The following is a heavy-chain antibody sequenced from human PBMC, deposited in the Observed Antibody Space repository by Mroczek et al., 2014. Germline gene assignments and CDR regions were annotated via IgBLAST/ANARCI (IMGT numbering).Heavy chain of an antibody. CDR1: GFTFSSYA. J-gene: IGHJ4*02. V-gene: IGHV3-30-3*01. CDR3: ARDSYTYSSSWLFDY. D-gene: IGHD6-13*01. Sequence: QVQLVESGGGVVQPGRSLRLSCAASGFTFSSYAMHWVRQAPGKGLEWVAVISYDGSNKYYADSVKGRFTISRDNSKNTLYLQMNSLRAEDTAVYYCARDSYTYSSSWLFDYWGQGTPGHRLL. CDR2: ISYDGSNK.